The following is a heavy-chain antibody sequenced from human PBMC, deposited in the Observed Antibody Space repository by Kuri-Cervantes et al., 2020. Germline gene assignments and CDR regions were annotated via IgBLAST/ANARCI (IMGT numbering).Heavy chain of an antibody. V-gene: IGHV3-30*02. D-gene: IGHD3-3*01. CDR1: GFTFSSYA. J-gene: IGHJ6*03. Sequence: GESLKISCAASGFTFSSYAMHWVCQAPGKGLEWVAFIRYDGSNKYYADSVKGRFTISRDNSKNTLYLQMNSLRAEDTAVYYCARAYDFWSGSHDMDVWGKGTTVTVSS. CDR2: IRYDGSNK. CDR3: ARAYDFWSGSHDMDV.